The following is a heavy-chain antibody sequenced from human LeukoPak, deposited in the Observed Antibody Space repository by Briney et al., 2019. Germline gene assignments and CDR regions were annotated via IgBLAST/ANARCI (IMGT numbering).Heavy chain of an antibody. J-gene: IGHJ6*02. CDR2: IDTGGRST. V-gene: IGHV3-74*01. Sequence: GGSLRLSCAASGFTFSSYWMHWVRQAPGKGLVWVSRIDTGGRSTSYPDSVKGRFTVSRDNAKNTLYLQMNSLRAEDTAVYYCAKDWLYCSSTSCPTPYYYYGMDVWGQGTTVTVSS. CDR3: AKDWLYCSSTSCPTPYYYYGMDV. D-gene: IGHD2-2*01. CDR1: GFTFSSYW.